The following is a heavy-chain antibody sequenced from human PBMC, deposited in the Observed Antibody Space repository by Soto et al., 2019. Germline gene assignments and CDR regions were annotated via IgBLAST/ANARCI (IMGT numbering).Heavy chain of an antibody. J-gene: IGHJ4*02. CDR1: GFTFSSYS. Sequence: EVQLVESGGGLVKPGGSLRLSCAASGFTFSSYSMNWVRQAPGKGLEWVSSISSSSSYIYYADSVKGRFTISRDNAKNSLYLQMNSLRAADTAVYYCARDGGYCSGGSCYYYWGQGTLVTVSS. CDR2: ISSSSSYI. CDR3: ARDGGYCSGGSCYYY. V-gene: IGHV3-21*01. D-gene: IGHD2-15*01.